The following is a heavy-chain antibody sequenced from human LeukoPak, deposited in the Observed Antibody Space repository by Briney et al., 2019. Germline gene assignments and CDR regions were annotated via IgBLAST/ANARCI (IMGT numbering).Heavy chain of an antibody. D-gene: IGHD5-18*01. CDR3: ARDPSPNRYGYPAFDY. Sequence: PGGSLRLSCAASGFTFSSYWMSWVRQAPGKGLEWVANIKQDGSEKYYVDSVKGRFTISRDNAKYSLYLQMNSLRAEDTAVYYCARDPSPNRYGYPAFDYWGQGTLVTVSS. V-gene: IGHV3-7*03. J-gene: IGHJ4*02. CDR2: IKQDGSEK. CDR1: GFTFSSYW.